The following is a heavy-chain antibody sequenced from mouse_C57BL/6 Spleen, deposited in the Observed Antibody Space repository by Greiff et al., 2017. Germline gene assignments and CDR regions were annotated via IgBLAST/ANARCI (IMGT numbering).Heavy chain of an antibody. Sequence: EVQLVESGGGLVKPGGSLKLSCAASGFTFSSYAMSWVSQTPEKRLEWVATISDGGSYTYYPDNVKGRFTISRDKAKNSLYLQMSHLKSEDTAMYYCARYSSCYVRAMDYWGQGTSVTVSS. J-gene: IGHJ4*01. CDR3: ARYSSCYVRAMDY. CDR2: ISDGGSYT. CDR1: GFTFSSYA. D-gene: IGHD3-2*02. V-gene: IGHV5-4*01.